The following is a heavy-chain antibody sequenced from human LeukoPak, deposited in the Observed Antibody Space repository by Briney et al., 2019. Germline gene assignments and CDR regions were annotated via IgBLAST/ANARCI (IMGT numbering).Heavy chain of an antibody. J-gene: IGHJ4*02. D-gene: IGHD5-18*01. V-gene: IGHV3-30*02. Sequence: GGSLRLSCAASGFTFSSYGMHWVRQAPGKGLEWVAFIRYDGSNKYYADSVKGRFTISRDNSKNTLYLQVNSLRAEDTAVYYCARVRVDTAMATYYFDYWGQGTLVTVSS. CDR1: GFTFSSYG. CDR2: IRYDGSNK. CDR3: ARVRVDTAMATYYFDY.